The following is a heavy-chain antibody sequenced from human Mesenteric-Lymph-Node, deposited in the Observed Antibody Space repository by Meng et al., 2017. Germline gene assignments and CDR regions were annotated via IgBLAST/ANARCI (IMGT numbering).Heavy chain of an antibody. CDR3: ARDYYDSSGYPPLGYYYYYGMDV. D-gene: IGHD3-22*01. CDR1: GFTFSSYW. J-gene: IGHJ6*02. V-gene: IGHV3-7*01. CDR2: IKQDGSEK. Sequence: GGSLRLSCAASGFTFSSYWMSWVRQAPGKGLEWVANIKQDGSEKYYVDSVKGRFTISRDNAKNSLYLQMNNLRAEDTAVYYCARDYYDSSGYPPLGYYYYYGMDVWGQGTTVTVSS.